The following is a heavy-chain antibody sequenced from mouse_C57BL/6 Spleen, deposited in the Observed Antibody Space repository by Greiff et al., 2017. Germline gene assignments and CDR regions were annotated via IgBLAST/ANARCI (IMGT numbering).Heavy chain of an antibody. J-gene: IGHJ2*01. CDR1: GYTFTSYG. CDR3: ARGNGSRKGDY. V-gene: IGHV1-81*01. Sequence: QVQLKQSGAELARPGASVKLSCKASGYTFTSYGISWVKQRTGQGLEWIGEIYPRSGNTYYNEKFKGKATLTADKSSSTAYMELRSLTSEDSAVYFCARGNGSRKGDYWGQGTTLTVSS. D-gene: IGHD1-1*01. CDR2: IYPRSGNT.